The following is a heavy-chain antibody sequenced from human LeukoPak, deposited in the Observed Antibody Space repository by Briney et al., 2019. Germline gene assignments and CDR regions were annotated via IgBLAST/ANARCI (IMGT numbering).Heavy chain of an antibody. Sequence: SETLSLTCTVSGYSINNGYYWGWIRQPPGKGLEWIGSLWHSGSTYYNPSLKSRVTISVDTSKNQFSLKLSSVTAADTAVYYCARANNPFDYWGQGTLVTVSS. J-gene: IGHJ4*02. V-gene: IGHV4-38-2*02. CDR2: LWHSGST. CDR1: GYSINNGYY. D-gene: IGHD1-14*01. CDR3: ARANNPFDY.